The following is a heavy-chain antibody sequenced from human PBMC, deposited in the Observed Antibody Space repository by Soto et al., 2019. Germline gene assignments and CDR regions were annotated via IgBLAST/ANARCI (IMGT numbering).Heavy chain of an antibody. J-gene: IGHJ4*02. CDR2: IYYSGST. D-gene: IGHD1-26*01. V-gene: IGHV4-61*01. CDR3: ARGVINLWELLRFFDY. Sequence: SETLSLTCTVSGGSVSSGSYYWSWIRQPPGKGLEWIGYIYYSGSTNYNPPLKSRVTISVDTSKYQFSLKLSSVTAADTAVYYCARGVINLWELLRFFDYWGQGTLVTVS. CDR1: GGSVSSGSYY.